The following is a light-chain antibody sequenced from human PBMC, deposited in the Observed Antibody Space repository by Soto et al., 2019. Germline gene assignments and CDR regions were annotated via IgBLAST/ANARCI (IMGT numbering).Light chain of an antibody. CDR2: RND. Sequence: QSVLTQPPSASGTPGQRVTISCSGSISNLGSNFVFWYQQLPGAAPKLLISRNDQRPSGVPDRFSGSKSGTSASLAISGLQSEDEADYYCSSYAGSNVVFGGGTQLT. V-gene: IGLV1-47*01. J-gene: IGLJ2*01. CDR3: SSYAGSNVV. CDR1: ISNLGSNF.